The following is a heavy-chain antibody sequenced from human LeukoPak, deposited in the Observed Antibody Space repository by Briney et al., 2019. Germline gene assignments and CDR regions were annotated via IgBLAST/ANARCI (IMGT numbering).Heavy chain of an antibody. J-gene: IGHJ4*02. CDR1: GFTFSSYA. V-gene: IGHV3-64*01. Sequence: GGSLRLSCAASGFTFSSYAMHWVRQAPGKGLEYVSAISSNGGSTYYANSVKGRFTISRDNSKNTLYLQMNSLRAEDTAVYYCARDGDGYNPRYYFDYWGQGTLVTVSS. D-gene: IGHD5-24*01. CDR2: ISSNGGST. CDR3: ARDGDGYNPRYYFDY.